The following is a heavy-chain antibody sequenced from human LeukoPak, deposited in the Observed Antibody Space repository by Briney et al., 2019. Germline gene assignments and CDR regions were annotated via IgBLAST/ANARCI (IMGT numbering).Heavy chain of an antibody. CDR3: ARAFSGVGDAYDI. J-gene: IGHJ3*02. CDR1: GFTFSSYS. V-gene: IGHV3-21*01. D-gene: IGHD1-26*01. Sequence: GGSLRLSCAASGFTFSSYSMNWVRQAPGKGLEWVSSISSSSSYIYYADSVKGRFTISRDNAKNSLYLQMNSLRAEDTAVYYCARAFSGVGDAYDIWGQGTMVTVSS. CDR2: ISSSSSYI.